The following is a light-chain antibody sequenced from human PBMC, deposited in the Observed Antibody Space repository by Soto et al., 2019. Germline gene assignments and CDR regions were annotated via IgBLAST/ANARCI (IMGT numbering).Light chain of an antibody. J-gene: IGKJ1*01. V-gene: IGKV1-39*01. CDR1: QSISRY. CDR3: QQNYRATPWT. Sequence: DIQMTQSPSSLSASVGEGITIACRASQSISRYLNWYQHKPGKAPKLLINAASSLERGVPSRFSGGGSGTDFTLNISSLQPDDFATYYCQQNYRATPWTFGQGTKVDIK. CDR2: AAS.